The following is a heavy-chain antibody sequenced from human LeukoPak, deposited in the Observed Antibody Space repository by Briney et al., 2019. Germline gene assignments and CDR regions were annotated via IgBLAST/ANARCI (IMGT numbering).Heavy chain of an antibody. D-gene: IGHD3-16*02. CDR1: GGTFSSYA. V-gene: IGHV1-69*05. CDR3: ARLRLGELSWFGP. J-gene: IGHJ5*02. CDR2: IIPIFGTA. Sequence: SVKVSCEASGGTFSSYAISWVRQAPGQGLEWMGRIIPIFGTANYAQKFQGRVTITTDESTSTAYMELSSLRSEDTAVYYCARLRLGELSWFGPWGQGTLVTVSS.